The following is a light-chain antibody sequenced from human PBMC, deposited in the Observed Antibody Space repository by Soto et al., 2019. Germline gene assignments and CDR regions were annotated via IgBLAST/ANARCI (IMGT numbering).Light chain of an antibody. Sequence: QSVLTQSPSASASLGASVKLTCTLSSAHSSYAIACHQQQPGRRPRFLIKVNSDGSHNKGDGIPDRFSGSSSGAERSLTVSSLQSEDDADYYCQTWGTCIRVFGGGTKLTVL. J-gene: IGLJ2*01. CDR2: VNSDGSH. CDR1: SAHSSYA. CDR3: QTWGTCIRV. V-gene: IGLV4-69*01.